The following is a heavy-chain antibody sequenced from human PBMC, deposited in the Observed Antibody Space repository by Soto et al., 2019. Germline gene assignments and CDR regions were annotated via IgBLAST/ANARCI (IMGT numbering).Heavy chain of an antibody. CDR2: IIPIFATA. D-gene: IGHD2-2*01. CDR1: GGTFSSYA. Sequence: QVQLVQLGAEVKKPGSSVKVSCKASGGTFSSYAISWVRQAPGQGLEWMGGIIPIFATANYAQKFQGRVMITVDESTSTSYMELSSLRSEDTAVYYCARSVTFRYQLLKRGMDVWGEGTTVTVSS. J-gene: IGHJ6*04. V-gene: IGHV1-69*01. CDR3: ARSVTFRYQLLKRGMDV.